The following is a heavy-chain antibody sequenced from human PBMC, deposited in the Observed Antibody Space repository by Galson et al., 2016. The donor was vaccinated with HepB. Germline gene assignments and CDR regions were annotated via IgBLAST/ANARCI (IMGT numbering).Heavy chain of an antibody. J-gene: IGHJ4*02. Sequence: SLRLSCAASGISFSSYAISWVRQAPGKGLEWVSAISGSGDRTSYADSVKGRFTISRDNSKNTLYLQMNSLRAEDTAVYYCARDDSTGYYYFDYWGQGTLVTVSS. CDR1: GISFSSYA. V-gene: IGHV3-23*01. CDR2: ISGSGDRT. D-gene: IGHD3-22*01. CDR3: ARDDSTGYYYFDY.